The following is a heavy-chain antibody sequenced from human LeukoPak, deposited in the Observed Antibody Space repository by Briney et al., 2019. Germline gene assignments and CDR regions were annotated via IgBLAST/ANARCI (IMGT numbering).Heavy chain of an antibody. CDR3: ARDSPLVLRYFDWLAPDAFDI. V-gene: IGHV4-34*01. CDR2: INHSGST. D-gene: IGHD3-9*01. Sequence: SETLSLTCAVYGGSFSGYYWSWIRQAPGKGLEWIGEINHSGSTNYNPSLKSRVTISVDTSKNQFSLKLSSVTAADTAVYYCARDSPLVLRYFDWLAPDAFDIWGQGTMVTVSS. CDR1: GGSFSGYY. J-gene: IGHJ3*02.